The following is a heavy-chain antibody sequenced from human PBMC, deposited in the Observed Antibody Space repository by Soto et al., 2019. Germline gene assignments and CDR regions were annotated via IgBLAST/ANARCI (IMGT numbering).Heavy chain of an antibody. CDR1: GGSISSYY. CDR3: ARYQAVYATNWFDP. CDR2: IYYSGST. Sequence: SETLSLTCTVSGGSISSYYWSWIRQPPGKGLEWIGYIYYSGSTNYNPSLKSRVTISVDTSKNQFSLKLSSVTAADTAVYYCARYQAVYATNWFDPWGQGTLVTVSS. V-gene: IGHV4-59*01. D-gene: IGHD2-8*01. J-gene: IGHJ5*02.